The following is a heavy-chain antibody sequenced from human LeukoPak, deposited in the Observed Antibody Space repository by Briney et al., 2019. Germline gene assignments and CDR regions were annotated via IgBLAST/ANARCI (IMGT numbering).Heavy chain of an antibody. V-gene: IGHV3-21*01. CDR1: GFTLSSYS. CDR2: ISSSSIYI. CDR3: ARGVMVRGVIIGQYFDY. Sequence: GGSLRLSCAASGFTLSSYSMNWARQAPGKGLEWVSSISSSSIYIYYADSVKGRFTISRDNAKNTLYLQMNSLRAEDTAVYYCARGVMVRGVIIGQYFDYWGQGTLVTVSS. D-gene: IGHD3-10*01. J-gene: IGHJ4*02.